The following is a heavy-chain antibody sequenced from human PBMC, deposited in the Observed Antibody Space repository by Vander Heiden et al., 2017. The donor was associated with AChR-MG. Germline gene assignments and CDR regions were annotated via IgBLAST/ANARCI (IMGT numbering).Heavy chain of an antibody. Sequence: EVQLVESGGGLVKPGGSLRLSCAASGFTFSSYSMNWVRQAPGKGLEWVSSISSSSRYIDYADSVKGRFTISRDNAKNSLYMKMNSLRAEDTAVYYCARGGGIFDLWGRGTLVTVSS. CDR2: ISSSSRYI. D-gene: IGHD3-16*01. V-gene: IGHV3-21*01. CDR3: ARGGGIFDL. CDR1: GFTFSSYS. J-gene: IGHJ2*01.